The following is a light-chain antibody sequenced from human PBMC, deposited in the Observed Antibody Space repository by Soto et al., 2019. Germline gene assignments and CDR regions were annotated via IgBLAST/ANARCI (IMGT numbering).Light chain of an antibody. Sequence: QSALTQPPSVSGAPGQRVTISCTGSSSNIGAGSHVHWYQQLPGTAPKLLIYSNNNRSSGVPDRFSGSRSGTSASLAITGLQAEDEADYYCQSYDTSLSGFYVFGSGTNVPS. CDR2: SNN. CDR1: SSNIGAGSH. V-gene: IGLV1-40*01. CDR3: QSYDTSLSGFYV. J-gene: IGLJ1*01.